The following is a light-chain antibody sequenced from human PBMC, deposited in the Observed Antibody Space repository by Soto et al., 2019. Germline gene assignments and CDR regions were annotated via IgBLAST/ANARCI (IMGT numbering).Light chain of an antibody. V-gene: IGKV3-20*01. CDR1: QSVSSSH. CDR3: QQYGSSPWT. J-gene: IGKJ2*01. CDR2: GAS. Sequence: EIVLTQSPGTLSLSPGERATLSCRASQSVSSSHLAWYQQKPGLAPRLLIYGASSRATGIPDRFSGSGSGTDFTLTISRLEPEDFVVYYCQQYGSSPWTFGQGTKVDIK.